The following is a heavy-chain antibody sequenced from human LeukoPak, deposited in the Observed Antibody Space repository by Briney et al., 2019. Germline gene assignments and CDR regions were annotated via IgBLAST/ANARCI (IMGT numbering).Heavy chain of an antibody. J-gene: IGHJ3*02. D-gene: IGHD4-11*01. CDR3: AISYDYSDSRDAFDI. CDR2: ITPFNGNT. CDR1: GYTFTYRY. V-gene: IGHV1-45*02. Sequence: SVKVSCKASGYTFTYRYLHWVRQAPGQALEWMGWITPFNGNTNYAQKFQDRVTITRDRSMSTAYMELSSLRSEDTAMYYCAISYDYSDSRDAFDIWSQGTMVTVSS.